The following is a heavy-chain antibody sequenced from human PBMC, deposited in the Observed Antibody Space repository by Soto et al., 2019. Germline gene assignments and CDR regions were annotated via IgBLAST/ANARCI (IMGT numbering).Heavy chain of an antibody. J-gene: IGHJ4*02. CDR1: GFTFSNYW. Sequence: EVELVVSGGDLVQPGGSLRLSCAASGFTFSNYWMSWVRQAPGKGLEWVANIKEDGGEKYYVDSVKGRFTISRDKAKNSLDQQIDGLRAADTVLYFWARDYVSGSERGSAFDYWGQGTVGTVSS. CDR2: IKEDGGEK. CDR3: ARDYVSGSERGSAFDY. D-gene: IGHD1-26*01. V-gene: IGHV3-7*05.